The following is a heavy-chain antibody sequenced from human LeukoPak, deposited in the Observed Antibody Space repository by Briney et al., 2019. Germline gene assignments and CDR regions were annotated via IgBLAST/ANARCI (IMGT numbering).Heavy chain of an antibody. Sequence: ASVKVSCKASGYTFTGYYMHWVRQAPGQGLEWMGWINPNSGGTNYAQKFQGRVTMTRDTSISTAYMELSRPRSDDTAVYYCARGGSSWEYYFDYWGQGTLVTVSS. CDR1: GYTFTGYY. CDR3: ARGGSSWEYYFDY. J-gene: IGHJ4*02. V-gene: IGHV1-2*02. CDR2: INPNSGGT. D-gene: IGHD6-13*01.